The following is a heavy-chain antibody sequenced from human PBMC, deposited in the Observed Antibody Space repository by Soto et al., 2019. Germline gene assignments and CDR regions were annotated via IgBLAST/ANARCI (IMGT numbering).Heavy chain of an antibody. Sequence: ASVKVSCKASGYSISAYYIHWVRQAPGQGLEWMGWIDPKNGGTVSAQKFQGRLTMTRDTSISTVYMDLSGLTSDDTALYYCGRDDYGIFPYWGQGSLGTVSS. D-gene: IGHD3-10*01. J-gene: IGHJ4*02. CDR3: GRDDYGIFPY. V-gene: IGHV1-2*02. CDR2: IDPKNGGT. CDR1: GYSISAYY.